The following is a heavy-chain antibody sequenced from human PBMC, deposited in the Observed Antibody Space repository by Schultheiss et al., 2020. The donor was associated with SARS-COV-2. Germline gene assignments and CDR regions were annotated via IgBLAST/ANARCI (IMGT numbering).Heavy chain of an antibody. CDR2: ISGSGGST. D-gene: IGHD3-3*01. J-gene: IGHJ4*02. CDR3: ARATTIFGVVTGFDY. CDR1: GFTFSSYA. V-gene: IGHV3-23*01. Sequence: GSLRLSCAASGFTFSSYAMSWVRQAPGEGLEWVSAISGSGGSTYYADSVKGRFTISRDNSKNTLYLQMNSLRAEDTAVYYCARATTIFGVVTGFDYWGQGTLVTVSS.